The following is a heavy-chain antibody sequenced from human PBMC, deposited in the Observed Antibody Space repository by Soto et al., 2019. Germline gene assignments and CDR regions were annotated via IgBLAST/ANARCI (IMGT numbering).Heavy chain of an antibody. CDR1: GGTFSSYA. D-gene: IGHD3-10*01. V-gene: IGHV1-69*06. Sequence: GASVKVSCKASGGTFSSYAISWVRQAPGQGLEWMGGIIPIFGTANYAQKFQGRVTITADKSTSTAYMELSSLRSEDTAVYYCARDLWGAFGELPYVMDVWGQGTTVTGSS. CDR3: ARDLWGAFGELPYVMDV. CDR2: IIPIFGTA. J-gene: IGHJ6*02.